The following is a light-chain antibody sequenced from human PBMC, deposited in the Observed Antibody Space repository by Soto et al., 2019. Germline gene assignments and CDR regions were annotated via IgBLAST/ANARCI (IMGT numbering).Light chain of an antibody. Sequence: EIVLTQSPGTLSLSPGEIATLYFSASQSVSSSYLAWYQQKPGQAPRLLIYGASSRATGIPDRFSGSGSGTDFTLTISRLEPEDFAVYYCQQYGSSWTFGQGTKVDIK. CDR2: GAS. CDR3: QQYGSSWT. V-gene: IGKV3-20*01. CDR1: QSVSSSY. J-gene: IGKJ1*01.